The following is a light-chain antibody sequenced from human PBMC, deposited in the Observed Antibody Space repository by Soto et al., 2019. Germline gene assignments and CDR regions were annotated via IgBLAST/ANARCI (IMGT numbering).Light chain of an antibody. CDR1: SSDLAIYNY. CDR3: SVYADGSNQV. CDR2: QVT. Sequence: QSALTQPASVSGSPGQSITISCTGTSSDLAIYNYVSWYQQQPGNAPKLMVYQVTNRPSGVSNRFSGARSGNTASRPILGLQAEDGADYYSSVYADGSNQVFGTGTKLTL. J-gene: IGLJ1*01. V-gene: IGLV2-14*01.